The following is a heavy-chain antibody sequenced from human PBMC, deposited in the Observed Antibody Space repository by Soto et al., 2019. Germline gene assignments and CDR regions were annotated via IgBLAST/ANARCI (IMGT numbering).Heavy chain of an antibody. J-gene: IGHJ4*02. CDR2: IYYSGST. V-gene: IGHV4-59*01. CDR1: GVFLTGSY. Sequence: SETMSLTCTVSGVFLTGSYWSWIRQPPGKGLEWIGYIYYSGSTNFNPSLKSRVSMSVDTARNQFSLQLSSVTAADTAVYFCAKYRRTDAEGYTFDYWGQGALVTVSS. D-gene: IGHD2-15*01. CDR3: AKYRRTDAEGYTFDY.